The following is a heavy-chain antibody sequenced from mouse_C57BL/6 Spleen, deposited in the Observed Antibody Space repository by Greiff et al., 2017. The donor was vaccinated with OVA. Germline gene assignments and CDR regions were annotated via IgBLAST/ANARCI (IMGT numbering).Heavy chain of an antibody. V-gene: IGHV1-4*01. J-gene: IGHJ2*01. CDR2: INPSSGYT. D-gene: IGHD3-2*02. CDR1: GYTFTSYT. CDR3: ARRTAQATFDY. Sequence: QVQLKESGAELARPGASVKMSCKASGYTFTSYTMHWVKQRPGQGLEWIGYINPSSGYTKYNQKFKDKATLTADKSSSTDYMQMSSLTSDDSAVYCYARRTAQATFDYWGQGTTLTVSS.